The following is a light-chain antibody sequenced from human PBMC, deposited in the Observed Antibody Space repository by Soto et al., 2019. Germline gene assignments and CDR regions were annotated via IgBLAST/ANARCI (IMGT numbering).Light chain of an antibody. V-gene: IGKV1-33*01. Sequence: DIQMTQTPSSLSASVGDRVTITCQASQNINNYLNWYQQKPGRAPKLLIYDASNLEAGVPSRFRGSGSGTDFTFTISRLQPEDIATYYCQQYENLPTFGQGTLPEVK. CDR2: DAS. J-gene: IGKJ5*01. CDR3: QQYENLPT. CDR1: QNINNY.